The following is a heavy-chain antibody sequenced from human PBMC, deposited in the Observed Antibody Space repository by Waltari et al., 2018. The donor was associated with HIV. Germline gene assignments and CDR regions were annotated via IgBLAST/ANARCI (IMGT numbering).Heavy chain of an antibody. CDR1: GDSVTRGDTF. CDR2: ISHSGNT. V-gene: IGHV4-39*01. J-gene: IGHJ5*02. Sequence: QLQLQESGPGLVKPSETLSLTCSVSGDSVTRGDTFWDGVRQPPGKGLEGVATISHSGNTYYNPSLKSRVSVSVDTSKNQFSLKMRAVTASDTALYFCARHNLLGRIGRIDPWGQGILVTVSS. CDR3: ARHNLLGRIGRIDP. D-gene: IGHD3-10*01.